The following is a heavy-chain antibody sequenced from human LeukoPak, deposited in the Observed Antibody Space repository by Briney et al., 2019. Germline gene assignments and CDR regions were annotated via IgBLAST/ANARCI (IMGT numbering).Heavy chain of an antibody. CDR2: VSYSGST. CDR1: GGPIKSHY. J-gene: IGHJ4*02. CDR3: ARPGSDWDMGPFDY. D-gene: IGHD6-19*01. Sequence: SETLSLTCTVSGGPIKSHYWNWIRQPPGKGLEWIWYVSYSGSTNYNPSLKSRVSISVDTSKNQFFLKLSSVTAADTAVYYCARPGSDWDMGPFDYWGQGTLVTVSS. V-gene: IGHV4-59*08.